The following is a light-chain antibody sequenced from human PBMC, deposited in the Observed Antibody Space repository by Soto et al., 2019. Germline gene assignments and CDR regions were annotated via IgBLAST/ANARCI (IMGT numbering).Light chain of an antibody. Sequence: DIQMTQSPSSLSASVGDRVTITCRATQIISTYLNWYQQKPGKAPKLLIYAASSLQGGVPSSFRCSGSGTDFTLTISSLQPEDFATYYCQQGYTAPYTFGQGTKLEIK. CDR2: AAS. CDR3: QQGYTAPYT. J-gene: IGKJ2*01. CDR1: QIISTY. V-gene: IGKV1-39*01.